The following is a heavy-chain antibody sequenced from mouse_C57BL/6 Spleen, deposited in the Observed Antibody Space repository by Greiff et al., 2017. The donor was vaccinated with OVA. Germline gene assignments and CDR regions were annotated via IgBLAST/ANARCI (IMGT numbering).Heavy chain of an antibody. J-gene: IGHJ1*03. D-gene: IGHD1-2*01. Sequence: EVQLVESGEGLVKPGGSLKLSCAASGFTFSSYAMSWVRQTPEKRLEWVAYISSGGDYIYYADTVKGRFTISRDNARNTLYLQMSSLKSEDTAMYYCTSEGTTARYFDVWGTGTTVTVSS. CDR1: GFTFSSYA. V-gene: IGHV5-9-1*02. CDR2: ISSGGDYI. CDR3: TSEGTTARYFDV.